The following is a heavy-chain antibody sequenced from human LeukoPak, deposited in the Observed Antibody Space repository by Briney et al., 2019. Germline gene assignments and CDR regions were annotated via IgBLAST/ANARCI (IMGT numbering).Heavy chain of an antibody. CDR3: ARLSGWYPKVEFYYFDY. D-gene: IGHD6-19*01. CDR2: ISAYNGNT. V-gene: IGHV1-18*01. Sequence: ASVKVSCKASGYTFTSYGISWVRQVPGQGLEWMGWISAYNGNTNYAQKLQGRVTMTTDTSTSTAYMELRSLRSDDTAVYYCARLSGWYPKVEFYYFDYWGQGTLVTVSS. CDR1: GYTFTSYG. J-gene: IGHJ4*02.